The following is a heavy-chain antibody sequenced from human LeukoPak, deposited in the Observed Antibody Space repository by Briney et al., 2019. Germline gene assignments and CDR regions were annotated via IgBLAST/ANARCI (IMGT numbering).Heavy chain of an antibody. CDR3: ATAAAGTFYYYYMDV. CDR1: GFTLSSYW. Sequence: GGSLRLSCAASGFTLSSYWMHWVRQAPGKGLVWVSRINSDGSSTSYADSVKGRFTISRDNAKNTLYLQMNSLRAEDTAVYYCATAAAGTFYYYYMDVWGKGTTVTVSS. V-gene: IGHV3-74*01. J-gene: IGHJ6*03. CDR2: INSDGSST. D-gene: IGHD6-13*01.